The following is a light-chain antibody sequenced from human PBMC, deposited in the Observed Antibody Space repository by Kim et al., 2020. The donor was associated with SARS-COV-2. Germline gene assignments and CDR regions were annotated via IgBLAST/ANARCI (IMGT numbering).Light chain of an antibody. CDR2: GAS. CDR3: QQYGSSTWT. CDR1: QSVSSSY. J-gene: IGKJ1*01. V-gene: IGKV3-20*01. Sequence: PGERATRSCRASQSVSSSYLAWYQQKPGQAPRLLIYGASSRATGIPDRFSGSGSGTDFTLTISRLEPEDFAVYYCQQYGSSTWTFGQGTKVDIK.